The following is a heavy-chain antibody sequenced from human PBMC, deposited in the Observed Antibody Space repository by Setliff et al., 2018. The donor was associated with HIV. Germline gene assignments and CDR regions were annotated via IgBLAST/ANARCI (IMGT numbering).Heavy chain of an antibody. V-gene: IGHV4-39*02. D-gene: IGHD3-22*01. CDR2: LDYSGST. CDR3: ARDVRPLSDSSGYFFD. J-gene: IGHJ4*02. Sequence: SETLSLTCTVSGGSMSGSSYYWGWIRQPPGKGLEWIGSLDYSGSTYYNPSLKSRVTISVDTSKNQFSLKLSSVTAADTAVYYCARDVRPLSDSSGYFFDWGQGTLVTVSS. CDR1: GGSMSGSSYY.